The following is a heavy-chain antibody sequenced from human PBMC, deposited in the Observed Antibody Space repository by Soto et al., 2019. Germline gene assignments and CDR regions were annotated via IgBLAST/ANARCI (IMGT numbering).Heavy chain of an antibody. CDR2: SVSEDGET. V-gene: IGHV1-24*01. D-gene: IGHD3-3*01. Sequence: ASVKVSCKVSGYTLADLSIHWVRQAPGKGLEWVGGSVSEDGETVYAQKFQGRVTMTEDTSTDTAYMELSSLRSEDTAVYYCARTNYDFWGGDAFDIWGQGTMVTVSS. J-gene: IGHJ3*02. CDR1: GYTLADLS. CDR3: ARTNYDFWGGDAFDI.